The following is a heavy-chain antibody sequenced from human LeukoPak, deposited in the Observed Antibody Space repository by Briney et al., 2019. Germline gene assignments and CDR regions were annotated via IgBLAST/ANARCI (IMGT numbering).Heavy chain of an antibody. V-gene: IGHV4-39*01. CDR3: ARLGTTVTDQVTGY. J-gene: IGHJ4*02. D-gene: IGHD4-17*01. CDR1: GFTVSSNY. CDR2: IHYSGST. Sequence: GSLRLSCAASGFTVSSNYMSWVRQAPGKGLEWIGSIHYSGSTYYNPSLKSRVTISVDTSKNQFSLKLSSVTAADTAVYYCARLGTTVTDQVTGYWGQGTLVTVSS.